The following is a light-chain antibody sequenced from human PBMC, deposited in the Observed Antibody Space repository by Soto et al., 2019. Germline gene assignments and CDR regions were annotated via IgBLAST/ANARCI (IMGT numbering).Light chain of an antibody. CDR2: LDSDGSH. Sequence: QLVLTQSPSASASLGASVKLTCTLSSGHSSYAIAWHQQQPEKGPRYLMKLDSDGSHTKGDAIPDRFSGSSSGAERYLTISRLQSEDEADYYCQTWGTGIHVVFGGGTKLTVL. J-gene: IGLJ2*01. V-gene: IGLV4-69*01. CDR1: SGHSSYA. CDR3: QTWGTGIHVV.